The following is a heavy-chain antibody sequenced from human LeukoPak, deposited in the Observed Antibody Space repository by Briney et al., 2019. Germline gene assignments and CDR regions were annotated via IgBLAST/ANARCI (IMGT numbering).Heavy chain of an antibody. CDR1: GGFISSYY. CDR3: ARQPRPYNGRLNWFDP. Sequence: PSETLSLTCTVSGGFISSYYWSWIRQPAGKGLEWIGRIYTSGSTNYNPSLKSRVTMSVDTSKNQFSLKLSSVTAADTAVYYCARQPRPYNGRLNWFDPWGQGTLVTVSS. V-gene: IGHV4-4*07. D-gene: IGHD1-26*01. J-gene: IGHJ5*02. CDR2: IYTSGST.